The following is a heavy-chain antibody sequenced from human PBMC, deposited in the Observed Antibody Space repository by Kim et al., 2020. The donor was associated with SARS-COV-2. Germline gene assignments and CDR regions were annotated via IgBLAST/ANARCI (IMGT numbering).Heavy chain of an antibody. D-gene: IGHD6-19*01. CDR2: ISGSGSGGST. CDR1: GFTFSNYA. J-gene: IGHJ4*02. V-gene: IGHV3-23*01. CDR3: AKDRYSSGWYGSDVGAFFDH. Sequence: GGSLRLSCAASGFTFSNYAMSWVRQAPGKGLEWVSAISGSGSGGSTYYADSVKGRFTISRDNSRNTLFLQMNSLRAEDTAVYYCAKDRYSSGWYGSDVGAFFDHWGQGTLVTVSS.